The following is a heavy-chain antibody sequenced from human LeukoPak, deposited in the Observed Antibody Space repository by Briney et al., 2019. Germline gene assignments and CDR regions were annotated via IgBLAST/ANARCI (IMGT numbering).Heavy chain of an antibody. CDR3: ASLDGSGSYSGNYYYGMDV. J-gene: IGHJ6*02. CDR1: GFTFSSYA. V-gene: IGHV3-23*01. Sequence: GGSLRLSCAASGFTFSSYAMSWVRQAPGKGLEWVSAISGSGGSTYYADSVKGRFTISRDNSKNTLYLQMNSLRAEDTAVYYCASLDGSGSYSGNYYYGMDVWGQGTTVTVSS. D-gene: IGHD3-10*01. CDR2: ISGSGGST.